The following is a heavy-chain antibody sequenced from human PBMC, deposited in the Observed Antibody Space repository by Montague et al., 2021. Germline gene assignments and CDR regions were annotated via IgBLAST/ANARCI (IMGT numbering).Heavy chain of an antibody. CDR3: ARRGIVGGGQKGYFYAMDV. CDR1: GGSFSVYS. J-gene: IGHJ6*02. V-gene: IGHV4-34*01. D-gene: IGHD1-26*01. CDR2: VNERGSS. Sequence: SETLSLTCAVSGGSFSVYSWTWIRQSPGNRLEWIGDVNERGSSNFNPSLKSRLTIPVDTSNKHLSLNLRSVTAADTAVYYCARRGIVGGGQKGYFYAMDVWGQGTAVIVSS.